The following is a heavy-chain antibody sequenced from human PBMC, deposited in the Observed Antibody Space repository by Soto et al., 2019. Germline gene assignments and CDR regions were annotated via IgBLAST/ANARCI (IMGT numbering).Heavy chain of an antibody. J-gene: IGHJ2*01. CDR3: ARYIGKFCSNTASTEIDALCIGDDL. CDR2: INSDGSST. V-gene: IGHV3-74*01. CDR1: SCDFSSYW. D-gene: IGHD2-2*01. Sequence: PGGPIWLDCATSSCDFSSYWRHWVRQAPWKGLVWVSRINSDGSSTSYADSVKGRFTISRDNAKNTLFLQMNSLRAEDTAVYFCARYIGKFCSNTASTEIDALCIGDDL.